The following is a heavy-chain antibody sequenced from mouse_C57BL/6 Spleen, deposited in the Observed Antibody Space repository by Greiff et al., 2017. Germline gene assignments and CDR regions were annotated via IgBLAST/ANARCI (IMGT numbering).Heavy chain of an antibody. D-gene: IGHD1-1*01. CDR3: ARRARGSSYWWYFDV. Sequence: QVTLKESGPGILQSSQTLSLTCSFSGFSLSTSGMGVSWIRQPSGKGLEWLAHIYWDDDKRYNPSLKSRLTISKDTSRNQVFLKITSVDTADTATYYCARRARGSSYWWYFDVWGTGTTVTVSS. CDR2: IYWDDDK. V-gene: IGHV8-12*01. J-gene: IGHJ1*03. CDR1: GFSLSTSGMG.